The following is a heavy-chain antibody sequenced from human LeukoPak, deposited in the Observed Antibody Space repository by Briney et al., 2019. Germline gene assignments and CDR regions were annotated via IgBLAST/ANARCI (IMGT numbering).Heavy chain of an antibody. V-gene: IGHV1-46*03. CDR1: GYTFTSYY. CDR3: ARSVVVPAAPMYWFDP. CDR2: INPSGGST. Sequence: ASVKVSCKASGYTFTSYYMHWVRQAPGQGLEWMGIINPSGGSTSYAQKFQGRVTMTRDTSTSTVYMELSSLSSEDTAVYYCARSVVVPAAPMYWFDPWGQGTLVTVAS. D-gene: IGHD2-2*01. J-gene: IGHJ5*02.